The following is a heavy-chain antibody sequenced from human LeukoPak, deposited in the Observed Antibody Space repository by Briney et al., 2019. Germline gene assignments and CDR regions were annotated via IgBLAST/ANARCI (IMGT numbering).Heavy chain of an antibody. V-gene: IGHV4-59*01. Sequence: SETLSLTCTVSGGSISSYYWSWIRQPPGKGLEWIGYIYYSGSTNYNPSLKSRVTISVDTSKNQFSLKLSSVTAADTAVYYCARANNGRPIYYYYYYMDVWGKGTTVTISS. CDR3: ARANNGRPIYYYYYYMDV. J-gene: IGHJ6*03. D-gene: IGHD1/OR15-1a*01. CDR2: IYYSGST. CDR1: GGSISSYY.